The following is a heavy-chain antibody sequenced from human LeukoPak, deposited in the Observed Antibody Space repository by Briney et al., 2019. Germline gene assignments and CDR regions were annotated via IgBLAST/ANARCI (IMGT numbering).Heavy chain of an antibody. CDR1: GGTFSSYA. D-gene: IGHD3-22*01. CDR2: IIPIFGTA. Sequence: SVTVSCKASGGTFSSYAISWVRQAPGQGLEWMGGIIPIFGTANYAQKFQGGVTITADESTSTAYMELSSLRSEDTAVYYCARARELKRDYYDSSGTNAFDIWGQGTMVTVSS. V-gene: IGHV1-69*13. CDR3: ARARELKRDYYDSSGTNAFDI. J-gene: IGHJ3*02.